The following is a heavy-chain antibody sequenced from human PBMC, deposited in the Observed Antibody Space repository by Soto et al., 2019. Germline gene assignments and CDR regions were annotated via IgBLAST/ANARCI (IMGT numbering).Heavy chain of an antibody. Sequence: GGALRPSCXTFGFPLSRYKKNMGRPAPGKGLEWVSYISSSSSTIYYADSVKGRFTISRDNAKNSLYLQMNSLRAEDTAVYYCARGHSSSPLVKYWGQGTLVTVSS. CDR1: GFPLSRYK. V-gene: IGHV3-48*01. J-gene: IGHJ4*02. CDR3: ARGHSSSPLVKY. D-gene: IGHD6-6*01. CDR2: ISSSSSTI.